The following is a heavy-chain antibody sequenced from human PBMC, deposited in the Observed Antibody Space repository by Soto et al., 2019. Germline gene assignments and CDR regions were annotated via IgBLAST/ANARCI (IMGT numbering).Heavy chain of an antibody. J-gene: IGHJ4*02. CDR3: AREDPGSTVVAGYFDY. D-gene: IGHD6-19*01. Sequence: SETLSLTCAVSGGSISSSNWWSWVRQPPGKGLEWIGEIYHSGSTNYNPSLKSRVTISVDKSKNQFSLKLSSVTAADTAVYYCAREDPGSTVVAGYFDYWGQGTLVTVSS. CDR2: IYHSGST. V-gene: IGHV4-4*02. CDR1: GGSISSSNW.